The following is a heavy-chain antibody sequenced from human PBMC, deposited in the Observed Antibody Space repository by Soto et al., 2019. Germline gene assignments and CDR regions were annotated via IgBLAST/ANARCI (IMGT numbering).Heavy chain of an antibody. CDR2: IIPIFGTA. CDR3: ARDRGNYDFWSGYPNL. V-gene: IGHV1-69*13. Sequence: SVKVSCKASGGTFSSYAISWVRQAPGQGLEWMGGIIPIFGTANYAQKFQGRVTITADESTSTAYMELSSLRSEDTAVYYCARDRGNYDFWSGYPNLWGQGTLVTVSS. D-gene: IGHD3-3*01. CDR1: GGTFSSYA. J-gene: IGHJ4*02.